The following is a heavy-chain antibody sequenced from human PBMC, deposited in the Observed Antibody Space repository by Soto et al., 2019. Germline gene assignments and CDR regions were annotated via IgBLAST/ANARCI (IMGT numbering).Heavy chain of an antibody. Sequence: QMHLVQSGAEVKKPGSSVKVSCKASGGSFTYTLSWVRQAPGQGLEWMGGIIPIFGTTNYAQKFQGRVTITADESTKTAYMELSTLRSEDTAVYYCARLHSHGTYGMDVWGQGTTVTASS. D-gene: IGHD5-18*01. V-gene: IGHV1-69*01. CDR1: GGSFTYT. CDR2: IIPIFGTT. J-gene: IGHJ6*02. CDR3: ARLHSHGTYGMDV.